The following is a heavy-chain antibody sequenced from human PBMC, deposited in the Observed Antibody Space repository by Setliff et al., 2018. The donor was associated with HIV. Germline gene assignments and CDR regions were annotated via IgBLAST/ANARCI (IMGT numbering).Heavy chain of an antibody. D-gene: IGHD1-7*01. J-gene: IGHJ5*02. Sequence: SETLSLTCTVSGGSINNFYWSWIRQPPGKGLEWIGEINHSGSTNYNPSLKSRVTISVDTSKNQFSLKLSSVTAADTAVYYCAWGGTTGRFDPWGQGTLVTVSS. V-gene: IGHV4-34*01. CDR1: GGSINNFY. CDR3: AWGGTTGRFDP. CDR2: INHSGST.